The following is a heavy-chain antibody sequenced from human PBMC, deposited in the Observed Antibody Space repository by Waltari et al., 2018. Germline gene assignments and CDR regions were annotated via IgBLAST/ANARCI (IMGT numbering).Heavy chain of an antibody. Sequence: EVQLVESGGGLVKPGRSLRLPCAAPGFTFDDYAMPWVRQAPGKGLEWVSGISWNSGSIGYADSVKGRFTISRDNAKNSLYLQMNSLRAEDTALYYCAKGDYYGSGSLSYFDYWGQGTLVTVSS. J-gene: IGHJ4*02. D-gene: IGHD3-10*01. CDR3: AKGDYYGSGSLSYFDY. CDR2: ISWNSGSI. V-gene: IGHV3-9*01. CDR1: GFTFDDYA.